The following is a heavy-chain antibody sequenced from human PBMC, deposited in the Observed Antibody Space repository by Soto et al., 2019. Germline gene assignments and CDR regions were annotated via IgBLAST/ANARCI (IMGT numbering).Heavy chain of an antibody. V-gene: IGHV3-74*01. CDR1: GFTFNIYW. D-gene: IGHD1-1*01. CDR3: ARDNRNSY. J-gene: IGHJ4*02. CDR2: IDNDGSAT. Sequence: EVQLVESGGGLVQPGGSLRLSCVASGFTFNIYWMHWVRQAPGKGLEWVSRIDNDGSATTYADSVKGRFTISKENAKNTLFLQMNTLRVDDTAVYYCARDNRNSYWGQGTLVTVSS.